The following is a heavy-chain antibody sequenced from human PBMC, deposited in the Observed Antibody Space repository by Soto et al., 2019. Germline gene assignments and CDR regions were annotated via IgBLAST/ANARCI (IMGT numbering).Heavy chain of an antibody. Sequence: PXGSLSLSCAASDFMFSSYAMSGVRQAPGKGLEWVSAISGGSRDSTHYADSVKGRFTVSRDNSKNTLFLQLNSLRADDSAVYYCARAASYCTSASCSSYYYFAMDAWGQGTTVTVSS. CDR3: ARAASYCTSASCSSYYYFAMDA. V-gene: IGHV3-23*01. CDR2: ISGGSRDST. J-gene: IGHJ6*02. CDR1: DFMFSSYA. D-gene: IGHD2-2*01.